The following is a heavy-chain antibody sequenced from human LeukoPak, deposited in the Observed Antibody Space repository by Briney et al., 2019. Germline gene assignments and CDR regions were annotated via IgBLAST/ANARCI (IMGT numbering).Heavy chain of an antibody. V-gene: IGHV4-39*01. D-gene: IGHD3-16*01. CDR1: GGSISSSSYY. J-gene: IGHJ6*02. Sequence: SETLSLTCTVSGGSISSSSYYWGWIRQPPGKGLEWIGSIYYSGSTYYNPSLKSRVTISVDTSKNQFSLKLSSVTAADTAVYYCARGLKGDSTQIYYYYGMDVWGQGTTVTVSS. CDR3: ARGLKGDSTQIYYYYGMDV. CDR2: IYYSGST.